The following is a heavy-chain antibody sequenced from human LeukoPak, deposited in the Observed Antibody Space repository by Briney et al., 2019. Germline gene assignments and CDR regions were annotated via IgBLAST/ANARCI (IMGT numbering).Heavy chain of an antibody. V-gene: IGHV4-4*07. Sequence: SETLSLTCTVSGGSISSYYWSWIRQPAGKGLEWIGRIYTSGSTNYNPSLKSRVTMSVDTSKNQFSLKLSSVTAADTAVYYCARDGEYSGSYSEWFDPWGQGTLVTVSS. D-gene: IGHD1-26*01. CDR2: IYTSGST. CDR1: GGSISSYY. J-gene: IGHJ5*02. CDR3: ARDGEYSGSYSEWFDP.